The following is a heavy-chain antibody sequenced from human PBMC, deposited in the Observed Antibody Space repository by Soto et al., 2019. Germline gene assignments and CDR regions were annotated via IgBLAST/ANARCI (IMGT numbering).Heavy chain of an antibody. CDR1: GYTFTGYY. J-gene: IGHJ4*02. V-gene: IGHV1-2*04. CDR2: INPNSGGT. Sequence: ASVKVSCKASGYTFTGYYMHWVRQAPGQGLEWMGWINPNSGGTNYAQKFQGWVTMTRDTSISTAYMELSRLRSDDTAVYYCAREGIGSYAELVYWGQGTLVTVSS. CDR3: AREGIGSYAELVY. D-gene: IGHD1-26*01.